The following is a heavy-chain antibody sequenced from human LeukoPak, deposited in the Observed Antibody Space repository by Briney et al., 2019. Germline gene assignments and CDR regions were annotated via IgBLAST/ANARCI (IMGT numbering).Heavy chain of an antibody. CDR1: GYTFTSYG. CDR2: IYPGDSDT. CDR3: ARSHLAIGSGYSYGFVDY. J-gene: IGHJ4*02. Sequence: KVSCKASGYTFTSYGISWVRQMPGKGLEWMGIIYPGDSDTRYSPSFQGQVTISADKSISTACLQWSSLKASDTAMYYCARSHLAIGSGYSYGFVDYWGQGTLVTVSS. D-gene: IGHD5-18*01. V-gene: IGHV5-51*01.